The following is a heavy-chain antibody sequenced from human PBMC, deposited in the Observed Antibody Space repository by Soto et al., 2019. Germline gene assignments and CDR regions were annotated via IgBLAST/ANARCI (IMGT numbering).Heavy chain of an antibody. J-gene: IGHJ4*02. CDR2: IGGGGST. Sequence: GGSLRLSCAASGFIFSSNVLSWVRQAPGKGLEWVSAIGGGGSTYYAGSVKGRFTISRDNSKNTLYLQMDSLRAEDTAVYYCAKESSSGTTLDYWGQGTPVTVSS. V-gene: IGHV3-23*01. CDR3: AKESSSGTTLDY. CDR1: GFIFSSNV. D-gene: IGHD6-25*01.